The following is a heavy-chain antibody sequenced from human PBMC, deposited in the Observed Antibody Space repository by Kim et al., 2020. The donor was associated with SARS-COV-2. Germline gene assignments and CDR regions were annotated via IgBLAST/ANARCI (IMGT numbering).Heavy chain of an antibody. J-gene: IGHJ4*02. D-gene: IGHD6-19*01. CDR3: ARDESVAGLDY. CDR1: GFTFSSYG. V-gene: IGHV3-33*01. CDR2: IWYDGSNK. Sequence: GGSLRLSCEASGFTFSSYGMHWVRQAPGKGLEWVAVIWYDGSNKYYADSVKGRFTISRDNSKNTLYLQMNSLRAEDTAVYYCARDESVAGLDYWGQGTLSPSPQ.